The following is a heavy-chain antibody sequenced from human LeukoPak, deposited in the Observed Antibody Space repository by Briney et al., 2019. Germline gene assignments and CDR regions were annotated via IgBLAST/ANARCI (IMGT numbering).Heavy chain of an antibody. D-gene: IGHD6-19*01. CDR2: INPSGGST. J-gene: IGHJ6*03. V-gene: IGHV1-46*01. Sequence: ASVTVSCKASGYTFTSYYMHWVRQAPGQGLEWMGIINPSGGSTSYAQKFQGRVTMTRDTSTSTVYMELSSLRSEDTAVYYCARERSIAVAGTLRREVYYMDVWGKGTTVTVSS. CDR1: GYTFTSYY. CDR3: ARERSIAVAGTLRREVYYMDV.